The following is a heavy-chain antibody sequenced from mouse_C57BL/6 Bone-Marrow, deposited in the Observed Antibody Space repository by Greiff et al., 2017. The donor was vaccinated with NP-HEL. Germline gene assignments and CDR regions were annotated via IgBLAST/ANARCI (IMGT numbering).Heavy chain of an antibody. CDR1: GFTFSSYG. J-gene: IGHJ4*01. CDR2: ISSGGSYT. Sequence: EVQGVESGGDLVKPGGSLKLSCAASGFTFSSYGMSWVRQTPDKRLEWVATISSGGSYTYYPDSVKGRFTISRDNAKNTLYLQMSSLKSEDTAMYYCARRDYDSLARDYWGQGTSVTVSS. V-gene: IGHV5-6*01. D-gene: IGHD2-4*01. CDR3: ARRDYDSLARDY.